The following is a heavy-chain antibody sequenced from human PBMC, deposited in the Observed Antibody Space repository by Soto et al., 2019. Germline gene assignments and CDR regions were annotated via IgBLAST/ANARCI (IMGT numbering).Heavy chain of an antibody. D-gene: IGHD2-15*01. Sequence: SVKVSCKTSGGTFSSYAISWVRQAPGQGLEWMGGIVPIVDTSTYAQKFQGRVTITADESTSTAYMELSSLRSDDTAIYYCARDQCSGGSCYSGWFDPWGQGTLVTVSS. CDR3: ARDQCSGGSCYSGWFDP. V-gene: IGHV1-69*13. CDR2: IVPIVDTS. J-gene: IGHJ5*02. CDR1: GGTFSSYA.